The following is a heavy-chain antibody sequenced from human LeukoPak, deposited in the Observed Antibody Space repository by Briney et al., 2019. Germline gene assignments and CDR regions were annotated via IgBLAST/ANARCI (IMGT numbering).Heavy chain of an antibody. CDR3: ARHSGSYPFDY. Sequence: SETLSLTCTVSGGSISSGGYYWSWIRQHPGKGLEWIGYIYYSGSTYYNPSLKSRVIISVDTSKNQFSLKLSSVTAADTAVYYCARHSGSYPFDYWGQGTLVTVSS. J-gene: IGHJ4*02. D-gene: IGHD1-26*01. CDR1: GGSISSGGYY. V-gene: IGHV4-31*03. CDR2: IYYSGST.